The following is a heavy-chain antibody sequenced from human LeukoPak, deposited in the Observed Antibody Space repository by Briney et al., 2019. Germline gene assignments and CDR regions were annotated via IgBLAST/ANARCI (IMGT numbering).Heavy chain of an antibody. D-gene: IGHD5-12*01. CDR3: ARDGYDADGYLDY. V-gene: IGHV1-46*01. Sequence: ASVKVSCKASGYTFTSYYMHWVRQAPGQGLEWMGIINASGGSTSYAQKFQGRVTITRDTSASVVYMELSSLRYEDTAVYYCARDGYDADGYLDYWGQRALVPVSS. J-gene: IGHJ4*02. CDR1: GYTFTSYY. CDR2: INASGGST.